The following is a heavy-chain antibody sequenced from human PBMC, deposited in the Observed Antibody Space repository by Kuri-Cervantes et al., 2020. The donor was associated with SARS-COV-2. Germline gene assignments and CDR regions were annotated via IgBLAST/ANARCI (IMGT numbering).Heavy chain of an antibody. Sequence: GSLRLSCAVYGGSFSGYYWSWIRQPPGKGLEWIGEINHSGSTNYNPSLKSRVTISVDTSKNQFSLKLSSVTAADTAVYYCARENYDILTGYQVFDYWGQGTLVTVSS. D-gene: IGHD3-9*01. V-gene: IGHV4-34*01. J-gene: IGHJ4*02. CDR2: INHSGST. CDR3: ARENYDILTGYQVFDY. CDR1: GGSFSGYY.